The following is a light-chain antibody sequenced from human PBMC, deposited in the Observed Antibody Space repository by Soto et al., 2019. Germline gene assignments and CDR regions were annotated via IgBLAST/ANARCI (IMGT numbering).Light chain of an antibody. CDR3: QQSHNMPFT. Sequence: DIQMTQSPSSLSASVGDRVTITCRESQSITNYLNWYQHKPGKAPKLLVYAASSLQSGVPSRFSGSGSGTDFTLTISSLQPEDFATYFCQQSHNMPFTFGPGTKVDIK. CDR1: QSITNY. V-gene: IGKV1-39*01. CDR2: AAS. J-gene: IGKJ3*01.